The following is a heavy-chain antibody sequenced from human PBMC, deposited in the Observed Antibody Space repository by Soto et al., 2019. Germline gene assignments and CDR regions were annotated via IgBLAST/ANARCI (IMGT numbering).Heavy chain of an antibody. J-gene: IGHJ6*02. V-gene: IGHV3-30-3*01. Sequence: GGSLRLSCAASGFTFSSYAMHWVRQAPGKGLEWVAVISYDGSNKYYADSVKGRFTISRDNSKNTLYLQMNSLRAEDTAVYYWARDSHQGFYGMDVWGQGTTVTVSS. CDR1: GFTFSSYA. CDR2: ISYDGSNK. CDR3: ARDSHQGFYGMDV.